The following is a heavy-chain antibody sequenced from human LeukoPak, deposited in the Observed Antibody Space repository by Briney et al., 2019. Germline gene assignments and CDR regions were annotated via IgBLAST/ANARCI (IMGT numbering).Heavy chain of an antibody. CDR2: ISGSGDTI. CDR3: ARGAPGGMDV. V-gene: IGHV3-48*01. D-gene: IGHD3-10*01. CDR1: GFSFSSYS. Sequence: GGSLRLSCAGSGFSFSSYSMNWVRQAPGKGLEWISYISGSGDTIHYGDSVKGRFTISRDNGKNSLYLQMYSLRAEDTAIFYCARGAPGGMDVWGQGTTVIVSS. J-gene: IGHJ6*02.